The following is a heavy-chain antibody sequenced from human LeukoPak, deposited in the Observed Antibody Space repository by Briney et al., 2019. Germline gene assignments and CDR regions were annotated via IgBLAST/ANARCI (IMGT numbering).Heavy chain of an antibody. J-gene: IGHJ4*02. CDR1: GFTFSSYW. CDR2: IYSGGST. Sequence: GGSLRLSCAASGFTFSSYWMSWVRQAPGKGLEWVSVIYSGGSTYYADSVKGRFTISRHNSKNTLYLQMSSLRAEDTAVYYCVKEGLTYDFWSGYSSDWGQGTLVTVSS. V-gene: IGHV3-53*04. CDR3: VKEGLTYDFWSGYSSD. D-gene: IGHD3-3*01.